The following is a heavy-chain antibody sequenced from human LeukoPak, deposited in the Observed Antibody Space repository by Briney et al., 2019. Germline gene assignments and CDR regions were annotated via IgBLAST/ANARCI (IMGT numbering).Heavy chain of an antibody. J-gene: IGHJ4*02. CDR2: FSGRGGST. D-gene: IGHD2-15*01. CDR3: AKGTVVAATPGSFDY. V-gene: IGHV3-23*01. CDR1: GFTFNIYA. Sequence: PGGSLRLSCAASGFTFNIYAMSWVRQAPGKGLEWVSSFSGRGGSTYYADSVKGRFTISRDNSNNTLFLQMNSLRAEDTAVYYCAKGTVVAATPGSFDYWGQGTLVTVSS.